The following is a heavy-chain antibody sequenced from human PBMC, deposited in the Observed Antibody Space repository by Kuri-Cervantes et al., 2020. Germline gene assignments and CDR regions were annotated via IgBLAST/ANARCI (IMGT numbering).Heavy chain of an antibody. D-gene: IGHD6-19*01. Sequence: ASVKVSCKASGYTFTGYYMHWVRQAPGQGLEWMGWINPNSGGTNYAQKFQGRVTISVDTSKNQFSLKLSSVTAADTAVYYCARVGDFIAVAGTRGPNDYWGQGTLVTVSS. J-gene: IGHJ4*02. V-gene: IGHV1-2*02. CDR3: ARVGDFIAVAGTRGPNDY. CDR2: INPNSGGT. CDR1: GYTFTGYY.